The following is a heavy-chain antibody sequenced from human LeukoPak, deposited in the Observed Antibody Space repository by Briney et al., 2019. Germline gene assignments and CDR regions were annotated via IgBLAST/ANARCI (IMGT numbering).Heavy chain of an antibody. D-gene: IGHD3-22*01. Sequence: SETLSLTCTVSGGYISSYYWSWIRQPPGKGLEWIGYTHYSGTNYNPSLKSRVTISADTSKNQFSLKLSSVTAADTAVYYCARGISYYDSSGIDYWGQGTLVTVSS. CDR3: ARGISYYDSSGIDY. V-gene: IGHV4-59*01. CDR1: GGYISSYY. CDR2: THYSGT. J-gene: IGHJ4*02.